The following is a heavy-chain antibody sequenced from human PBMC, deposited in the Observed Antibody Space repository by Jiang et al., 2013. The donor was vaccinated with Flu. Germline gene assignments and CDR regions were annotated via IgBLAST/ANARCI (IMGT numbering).Heavy chain of an antibody. CDR3: ARHTAFTDFYDSSGYFQINGDNHWYFDL. CDR2: VYVGDSDT. D-gene: IGHD3-22*01. J-gene: IGHJ2*01. CDR1: AYKSINYW. Sequence: GAEVKKPGESLKISCKTSAYKSINYWIGWVRQMPGKGLEWMGIVYVGDSDTRYSPSFQGQVTISADKSIKTAYLHWSSLKASDTAVYYCARHTAFTDFYDSSGYFQINGDNHWYFDLWGRGTLVTVSS. V-gene: IGHV5-51*01.